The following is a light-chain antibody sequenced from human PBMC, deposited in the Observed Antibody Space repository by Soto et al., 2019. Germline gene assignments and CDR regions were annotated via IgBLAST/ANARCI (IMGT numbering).Light chain of an antibody. CDR1: RCDIGTYNY. Sequence: QSALAQPASVYGSPGQSITISCTGTRCDIGTYNYVSWYQVHPGKVPKLMISEVSNRPSGVPDRFSGSKSGNTASLTISGLQAENEADYYCSSYTSSSTYVFGTGTKVTVL. V-gene: IGLV2-14*01. CDR3: SSYTSSSTYV. J-gene: IGLJ1*01. CDR2: EVS.